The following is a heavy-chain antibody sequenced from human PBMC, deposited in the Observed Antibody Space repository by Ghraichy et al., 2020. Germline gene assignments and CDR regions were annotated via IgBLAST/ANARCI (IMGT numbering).Heavy chain of an antibody. CDR1: GASINTAAYY. CDR3: ARETDRGGHYFLDP. D-gene: IGHD3-22*01. Sequence: SETLSLTCTVSGASINTAAYYWTWIRQVPGKGLQWIGYIYKSGTTYYNPSLESRLSMSFDLSKNEFSLRLGSVTAADTAIYYCARETDRGGHYFLDPWGPGALITVSS. J-gene: IGHJ5*02. CDR2: IYKSGTT. V-gene: IGHV4-31*03.